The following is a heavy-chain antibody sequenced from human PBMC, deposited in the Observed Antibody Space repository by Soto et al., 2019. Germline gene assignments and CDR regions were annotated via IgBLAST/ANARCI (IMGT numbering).Heavy chain of an antibody. CDR1: GFTFSNYA. CDR3: AKGGCCSGDSCYRLQLLSGVFDI. V-gene: IGHV3-23*01. J-gene: IGHJ3*02. Sequence: GGSLRLSCAASGFTFSNYAMSWVRQAPGKGLEWVSGVSGSGHHTSYADSVEGRITISRDNSKNTLSLQMNSLRAEDTAIYYCAKGGCCSGDSCYRLQLLSGVFDIWGQGATVTVSS. CDR2: VSGSGHHT. D-gene: IGHD2-2*02.